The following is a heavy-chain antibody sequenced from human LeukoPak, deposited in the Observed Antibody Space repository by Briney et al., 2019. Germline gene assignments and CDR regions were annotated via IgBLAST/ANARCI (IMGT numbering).Heavy chain of an antibody. D-gene: IGHD2-21*01. Sequence: ASVKVSCKASGYTFTRYAITWLRLAPEQGHEWMGWISTYNGKKAYAQKIQGRVSITTETSTTTAYMELRDLRSDDTAIYYCARGSGGGEPTDYWGQGTLVTVSS. CDR3: ARGSGGGEPTDY. V-gene: IGHV1-18*01. CDR2: ISTYNGKK. J-gene: IGHJ4*02. CDR1: GYTFTRYA.